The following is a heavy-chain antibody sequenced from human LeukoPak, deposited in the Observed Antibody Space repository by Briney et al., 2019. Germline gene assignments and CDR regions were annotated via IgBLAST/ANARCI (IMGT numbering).Heavy chain of an antibody. CDR3: ALGDIVVVPAAAVDY. Sequence: GEPLKISCKGSGYSFTSYWIGWVRQMPGKGLEWMGIIYPGDSDTRYSPSFQDQVTISADKSISTAYLQWSSLKASDTAMYYCALGDIVVVPAAAVDYWGQGTTVTVSS. CDR1: GYSFTSYW. V-gene: IGHV5-51*01. D-gene: IGHD2-2*01. CDR2: IYPGDSDT. J-gene: IGHJ6*01.